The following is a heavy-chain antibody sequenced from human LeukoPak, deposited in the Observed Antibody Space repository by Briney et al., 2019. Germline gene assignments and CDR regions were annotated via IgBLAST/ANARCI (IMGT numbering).Heavy chain of an antibody. CDR2: INKGGSEK. J-gene: IGHJ1*01. CDR3: ARELVVGPAEYFQN. CDR1: GFTFSSYW. V-gene: IGHV3-7*01. Sequence: WGSLRLSCAASGFTFSSYWMIWVRQTPGKGLEWVANINKGGSEKYYMYSVRGRFIFSRENARNSRSLQMNSLRVEDTAVYYCARELVVGPAEYFQNWGQGTLVTVSS. D-gene: IGHD2-8*02.